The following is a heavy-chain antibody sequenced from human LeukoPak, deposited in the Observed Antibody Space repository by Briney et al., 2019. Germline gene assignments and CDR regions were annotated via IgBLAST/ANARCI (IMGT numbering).Heavy chain of an antibody. D-gene: IGHD3-10*01. CDR2: ISYDGGNK. V-gene: IGHV3-30*04. Sequence: GGSLRLSCAASGFTFSSYAMHWVRQAPGKGLEWVAVISYDGGNKYYADSVKGRFTISRDNSKNTLYLQMNSLRAEDTAVYYCAREWWDYYGSGGDYWGQGTLVTVSS. CDR1: GFTFSSYA. J-gene: IGHJ4*02. CDR3: AREWWDYYGSGGDY.